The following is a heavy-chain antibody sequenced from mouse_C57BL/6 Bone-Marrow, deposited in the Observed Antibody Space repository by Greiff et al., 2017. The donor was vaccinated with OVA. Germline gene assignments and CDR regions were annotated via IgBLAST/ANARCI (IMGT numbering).Heavy chain of an antibody. CDR3: TTYRY. CDR1: GFNIKDDY. V-gene: IGHV14-4*01. CDR2: IDPENGDT. J-gene: IGHJ2*01. Sequence: EVQLQHSGAELVRPGASVKLSCTASGFNIKDDYMHWVKERPEQGLEWIGWIDPENGDTEYASKFQGKATITADTSSKTVYLQLSSLTSEDTAVYYCTTYRYWGQGTTLTVSS.